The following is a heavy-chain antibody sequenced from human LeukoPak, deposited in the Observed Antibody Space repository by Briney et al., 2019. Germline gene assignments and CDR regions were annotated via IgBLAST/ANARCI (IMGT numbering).Heavy chain of an antibody. Sequence: GGSLRLSSATPGFSSRNHSIRWGPHTPGEGLERLSSTSTSSNSIFYADSVKGRFTVSRGNAKNSLYLQMNSLAGEDTAAYYCARGAAHSYGYFSDYWGQGILVIVSS. CDR3: ARGAAHSYGYFSDY. D-gene: IGHD3-22*01. CDR1: GFSSRNHS. CDR2: TSTSSNSI. J-gene: IGHJ4*02. V-gene: IGHV3-48*01.